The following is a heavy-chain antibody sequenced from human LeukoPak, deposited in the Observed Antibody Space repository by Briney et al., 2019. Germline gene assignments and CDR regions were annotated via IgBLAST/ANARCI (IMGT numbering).Heavy chain of an antibody. J-gene: IGHJ5*02. CDR1: GFTFSSYW. Sequence: GGSLRLSCAASGFTFSSYWMSWVRQAPGKGLEWVANIKQDGSEKYYVDSVKGRFTISRDNAKNSLYLQMNSLRAEDTAVYYCARDLLPITMLHWFDPWGQGTLVTVSS. D-gene: IGHD3-10*01. V-gene: IGHV3-7*01. CDR2: IKQDGSEK. CDR3: ARDLLPITMLHWFDP.